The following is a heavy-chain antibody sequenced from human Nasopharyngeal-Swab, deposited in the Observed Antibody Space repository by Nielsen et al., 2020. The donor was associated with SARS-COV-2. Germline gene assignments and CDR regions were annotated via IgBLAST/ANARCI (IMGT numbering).Heavy chain of an antibody. V-gene: IGHV4-59*01. CDR2: IYYSGST. J-gene: IGHJ4*02. CDR3: ASETDGFDY. CDR1: GSSISSYY. Sequence: SETLSLTCTVSGSSISSYYWSWIRQPPGKGLEWIGYIYYSGSTNYNPSLKSRVTISVDTSKNQFSLKLSSVTAADTAVYYCASETDGFDYWGQGTLVTVSS.